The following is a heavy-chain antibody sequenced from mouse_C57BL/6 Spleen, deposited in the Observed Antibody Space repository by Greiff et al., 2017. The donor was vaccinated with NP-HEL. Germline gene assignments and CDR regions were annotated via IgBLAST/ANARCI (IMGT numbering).Heavy chain of an antibody. CDR1: GFTFSDYG. V-gene: IGHV5-17*01. CDR3: ARNGSSYWYFDV. Sequence: EVKLVESGGGLVKPGGSLKLSCAASGFTFSDYGMHWVRQAPEKGLEWVAYISSGSSTIYYADTVKGRFTISRDNAKNTLFMQMTSLRSEDTAMYYCARNGSSYWYFDVWGTGTTVTVSS. J-gene: IGHJ1*03. CDR2: ISSGSSTI. D-gene: IGHD1-1*01.